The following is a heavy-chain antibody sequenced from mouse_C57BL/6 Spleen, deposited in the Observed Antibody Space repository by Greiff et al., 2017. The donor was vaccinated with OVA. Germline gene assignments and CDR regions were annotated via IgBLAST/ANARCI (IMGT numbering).Heavy chain of an antibody. Sequence: QVQLQQPGAELVKPGASVKMSCKASGYTFTSYWITWVKQRPGQGLEWIGDIYPGSGSTNYTEKFKSKATLTVDTSSSTAYMQLSSLTSEDSAVSDCARAGDYYARDYWGQGTSVTVSS. CDR3: ARAGDYYARDY. CDR1: GYTFTSYW. V-gene: IGHV1-55*01. J-gene: IGHJ4*01. CDR2: IYPGSGST.